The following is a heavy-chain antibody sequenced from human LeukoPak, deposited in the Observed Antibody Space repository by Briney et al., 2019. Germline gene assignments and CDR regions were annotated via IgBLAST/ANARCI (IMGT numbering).Heavy chain of an antibody. CDR3: GAYRTLDDAFDI. V-gene: IGHV4-61*01. D-gene: IGHD3-16*01. J-gene: IGHJ3*02. Sequence: SETLSLTCTVSGGSFSSGSYYWSWIRQPPGKGLEWIGYIYYSGNTNYNPSLKSRVTISVDTSKNQFSLELNSVTAADTAVYYCGAYRTLDDAFDIWGQGTLVTVSS. CDR2: IYYSGNT. CDR1: GGSFSSGSYY.